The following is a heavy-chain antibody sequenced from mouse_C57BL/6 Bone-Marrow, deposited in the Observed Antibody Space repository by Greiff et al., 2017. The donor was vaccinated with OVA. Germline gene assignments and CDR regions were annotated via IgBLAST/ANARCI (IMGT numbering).Heavy chain of an antibody. V-gene: IGHV5-4*03. Sequence: EVKLMESGGGLVKPGGSLKLSCAASGFTFSSYAMSWVRQTPEKRLEWVATISDGGSYTYYPDNVKGRFTISRDNAKNNLYLQMSHLKSEDTAMYYCARVRRLTWFAYWGQGTLVTVSA. CDR1: GFTFSSYA. CDR3: ARVRRLTWFAY. J-gene: IGHJ3*01. D-gene: IGHD2-4*01. CDR2: ISDGGSYT.